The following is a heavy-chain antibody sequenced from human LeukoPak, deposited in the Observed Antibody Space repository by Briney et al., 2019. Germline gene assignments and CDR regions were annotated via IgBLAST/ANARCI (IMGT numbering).Heavy chain of an antibody. V-gene: IGHV4-30-2*01. CDR3: ATSGGSGTPHAFDI. D-gene: IGHD3-10*01. CDR1: GGSISSGGYY. J-gene: IGHJ3*02. Sequence: SETLSLTCTVSGGSISSGGYYWSWIRQPPGKGLEWIGYIYHSGSTYYNPSLKSRVTISVDRSKNQFSLKLSSVTAADTAVYYCATSGGSGTPHAFDIWGQGTMVTVSS. CDR2: IYHSGST.